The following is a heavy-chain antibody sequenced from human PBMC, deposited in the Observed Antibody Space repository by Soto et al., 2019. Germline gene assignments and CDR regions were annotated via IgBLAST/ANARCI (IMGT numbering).Heavy chain of an antibody. CDR1: GYSFTSYW. J-gene: IGHJ6*03. CDR3: ARVAAPIPSYYYYMDV. CDR2: IYPGDSDT. V-gene: IGHV5-51*01. Sequence: GESLKISCKGSGYSFTSYWIGWVRQMPGKGLEWMGIIYPGDSDTRYSPSFQGQVTISADKSISTAYLQWSSLKASDTAMYYCARVAAPIPSYYYYMDVWGKGTTVTVSS. D-gene: IGHD2-15*01.